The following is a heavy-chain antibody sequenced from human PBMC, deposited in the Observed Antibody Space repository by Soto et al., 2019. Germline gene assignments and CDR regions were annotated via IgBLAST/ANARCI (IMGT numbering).Heavy chain of an antibody. J-gene: IGHJ5*02. CDR3: ARGSRTHNWFDP. Sequence: SETLSLTCAVYGGSFSGYYWSWIRQPPGKGLEWIGEINHSGSTNYNPSLKSRVTISVDTSKNQFSLKLSSVTAADTAVYYCARGSRTHNWFDPWGQGTLVTAPQ. CDR1: GGSFSGYY. CDR2: INHSGST. V-gene: IGHV4-34*01.